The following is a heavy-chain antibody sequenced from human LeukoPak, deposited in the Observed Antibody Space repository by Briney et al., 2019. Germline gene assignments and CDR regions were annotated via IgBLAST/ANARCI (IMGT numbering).Heavy chain of an antibody. CDR3: ARERGLVFDY. D-gene: IGHD3/OR15-3a*01. J-gene: IGHJ4*02. CDR2: INHSGST. CDR1: GGSFSGYY. V-gene: IGHV4-34*01. Sequence: SETLSLTCAVYGGSFSGYYWSWIRQPPGKGLEWIGEINHSGSTNYNPSLKSRVTISVDTSKNQFSLKLSSVTAADTAVYYCARERGLVFDYWGRGTLVTVSS.